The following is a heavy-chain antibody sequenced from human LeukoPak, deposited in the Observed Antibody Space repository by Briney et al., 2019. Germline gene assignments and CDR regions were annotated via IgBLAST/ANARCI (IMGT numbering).Heavy chain of an antibody. CDR3: ARGGGERGYYFDY. J-gene: IGHJ4*02. Sequence: SETLSLTCAVYGGSFSGYYWSWIRQPPGKGLEWIGEINHSGSADYNPSLKSRVTISVDTSKSQFSLKLSSVTAADTAVYYCARGGGERGYYFDYWGQGTLVTVSS. D-gene: IGHD3-16*01. CDR1: GGSFSGYY. V-gene: IGHV4-34*01. CDR2: INHSGSA.